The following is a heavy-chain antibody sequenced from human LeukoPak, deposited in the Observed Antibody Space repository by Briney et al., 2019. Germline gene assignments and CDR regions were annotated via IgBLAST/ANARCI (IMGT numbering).Heavy chain of an antibody. D-gene: IGHD3-22*01. CDR1: GYTFTGYY. CDR3: ARELVTVVVIRGVNWFDP. CDR2: INPNSGGT. Sequence: ASVKVSCKASGYTFTGYYMHWVRQAPGQGLKWMGRINPNSGGTNYAQKFQGRVTMTRDTSISTAYMELSRLRSDDTAVYYCARELVTVVVIRGVNWFDPWGQGTLVTVSS. V-gene: IGHV1-2*06. J-gene: IGHJ5*02.